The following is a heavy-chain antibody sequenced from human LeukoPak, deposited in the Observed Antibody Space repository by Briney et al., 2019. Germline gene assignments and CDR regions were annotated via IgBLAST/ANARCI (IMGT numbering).Heavy chain of an antibody. J-gene: IGHJ4*01. CDR1: GFTLSSYA. V-gene: IGHV3-23*01. CDR2: ISGSGGST. Sequence: GGSLRLFCAASGFTLSSYAMSWVRQAPGKGLEWVSAISGSGGSTYYADSVKGRFTISRDNSKNTLYLQMNSLRAEDTAVYYCAKDEGYCSGGSCYYFDYWGHGTLVTVSS. CDR3: AKDEGYCSGGSCYYFDY. D-gene: IGHD2-15*01.